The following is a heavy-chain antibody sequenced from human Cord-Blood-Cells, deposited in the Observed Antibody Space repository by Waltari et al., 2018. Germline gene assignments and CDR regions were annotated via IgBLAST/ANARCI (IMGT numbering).Heavy chain of an antibody. CDR3: SLLSGSYYYYYGMDV. CDR1: GYTFTGYY. CDR2: INPNSGGT. D-gene: IGHD1-26*01. J-gene: IGHJ6*02. Sequence: QVQLVQSGAEVKKPGASVKVSCQASGYTFTGYYMHWVRQAPGQGLEWMGRINPNSGGTNYAQKFQGRVTMTRDTSISTAYMELSRLRSDDTAVYYCSLLSGSYYYYYGMDVWGQGTTVTVSS. V-gene: IGHV1-2*06.